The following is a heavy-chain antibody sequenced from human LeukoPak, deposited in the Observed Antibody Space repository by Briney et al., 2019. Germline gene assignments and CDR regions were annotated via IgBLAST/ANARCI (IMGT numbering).Heavy chain of an antibody. D-gene: IGHD3-10*01. CDR3: AREWAGKGVLDY. CDR1: GGSISSYY. J-gene: IGHJ4*02. CDR2: IYYSGST. Sequence: SETLSLTCTVSGGSISSYYWSRIRQPPGKGLEWIGYIYYSGSTNYNPSLKSRVTISVDTSKNQFSLKLSSVTAADTAVYYCAREWAGKGVLDYWGQGTLVTVSS. V-gene: IGHV4-59*01.